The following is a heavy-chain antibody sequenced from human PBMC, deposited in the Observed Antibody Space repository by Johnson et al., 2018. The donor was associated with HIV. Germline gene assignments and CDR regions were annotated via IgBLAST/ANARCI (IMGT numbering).Heavy chain of an antibody. D-gene: IGHD2-15*01. Sequence: VQLVESGGGLVQPGGSLRLSCAASGFTFSSYWMSWVRQAPGKGLEWVSYISSSGSTIYYADSVKGRFTISRDNAKNSLYLQMNSLRAEDTAVYYCARDPFTPAGSDAFAIWGQGTMVTVSS. CDR3: ARDPFTPAGSDAFAI. V-gene: IGHV3-48*04. CDR1: GFTFSSYW. CDR2: ISSSGSTI. J-gene: IGHJ3*02.